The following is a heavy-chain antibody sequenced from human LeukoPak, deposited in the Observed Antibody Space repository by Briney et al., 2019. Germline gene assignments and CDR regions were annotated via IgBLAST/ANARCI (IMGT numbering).Heavy chain of an antibody. D-gene: IGHD3-10*01. V-gene: IGHV1-8*01. CDR3: ARVDGSGSYYSIDY. Sequence: ASVKVSCKASGYTFTSYDINWVRQAPGPGLELMGWMNPNSGNTGYSHKVQGRVTMTRNTDISTAYMELSSLRSEDTAVYYCARVDGSGSYYSIDYWGQGTLVTVSS. CDR2: MNPNSGNT. J-gene: IGHJ4*02. CDR1: GYTFTSYD.